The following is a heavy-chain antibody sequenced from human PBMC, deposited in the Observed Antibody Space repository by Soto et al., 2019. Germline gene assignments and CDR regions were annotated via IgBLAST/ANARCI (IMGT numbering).Heavy chain of an antibody. D-gene: IGHD3-10*01. J-gene: IGHJ5*02. CDR1: GFTFSSYS. V-gene: IGHV3-21*01. CDR2: ISSSSSYI. CDR3: ARDKVRGVNIGWFDP. Sequence: GGSLRLSCAASGFTFSSYSMNWVRQAPGKGLEWVSSISSSSSYIYYADSVKGRFTISRDNAKNSLYLQMNSLRAEDTAVYYCARDKVRGVNIGWFDPWSQGTLVTVSS.